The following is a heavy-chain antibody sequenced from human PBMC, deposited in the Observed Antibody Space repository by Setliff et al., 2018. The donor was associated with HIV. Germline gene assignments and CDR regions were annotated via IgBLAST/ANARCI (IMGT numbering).Heavy chain of an antibody. CDR3: AGSIVVVTAAPLT. V-gene: IGHV4-4*08. D-gene: IGHD2-21*02. Sequence: LSLTCTVSGGSISSYSWSWIRQPPGKGLEWIGYIYTSGSTNYNPSLKSRVTMSIDTSKNQFSLKLRSVTAADTAVYYCAGSIVVVTAAPLTWGQGTRVTVSS. J-gene: IGHJ5*02. CDR1: GGSISSYS. CDR2: IYTSGST.